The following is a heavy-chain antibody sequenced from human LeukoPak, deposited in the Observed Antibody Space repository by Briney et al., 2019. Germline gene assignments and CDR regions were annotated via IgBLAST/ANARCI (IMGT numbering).Heavy chain of an antibody. V-gene: IGHV4-59*01. J-gene: IGHJ4*02. CDR3: AAYGDYGLGY. Sequence: PSETLSLTCTVSGGSISSYYWSWIRQPPGKGLEWIGYIYYSGSTNYNPSLKSRVTISVDTSKNQFSLKLSSVTAADTAVYYCAAYGDYGLGYWGQGTLVTVSS. CDR2: IYYSGST. D-gene: IGHD4-17*01. CDR1: GGSISSYY.